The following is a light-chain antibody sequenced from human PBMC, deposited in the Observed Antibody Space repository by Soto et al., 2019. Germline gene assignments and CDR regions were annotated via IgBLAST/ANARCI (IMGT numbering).Light chain of an antibody. V-gene: IGLV2-23*01. CDR1: SSDIGSHHL. CDR3: CSNAAGSTYV. Sequence: QSALTQPASVSGSPGQSITISCTGTSSDIGSHHLVSWYQQYPGKAPQLIIFEASKRPSGVSNRFSGSKSGITASPTISGLQAEDEADYYCCSNAAGSTYVFGTGTKVTVL. J-gene: IGLJ1*01. CDR2: EAS.